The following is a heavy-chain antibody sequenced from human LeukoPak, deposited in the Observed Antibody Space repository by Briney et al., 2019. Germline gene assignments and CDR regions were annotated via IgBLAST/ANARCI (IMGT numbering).Heavy chain of an antibody. CDR2: IYSGGST. CDR1: GFSVSSNY. D-gene: IGHD3-10*01. V-gene: IGHV3-53*01. J-gene: IGHJ4*02. CDR3: AVGGEYHKYYFDY. Sequence: GSLRLSCAASGFSVSSNYMSWVRQAPGKGLEWVSVIYSGGSTYCADSVKGRFTISRDNSKNTLYLQMNSLRAEDTAVYYCAVGGEYHKYYFDYWGQGTLVTVSS.